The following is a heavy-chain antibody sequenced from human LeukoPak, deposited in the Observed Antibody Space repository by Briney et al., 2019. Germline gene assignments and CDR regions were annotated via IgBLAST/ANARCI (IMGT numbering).Heavy chain of an antibody. CDR1: GYTFTSYG. V-gene: IGHV1-69*13. Sequence: ASVKVSCKASGYTFTSYGISWVRQAPGQGLEWMGGIIPIFGTANYAQKFQGRVTITADESTSTAYMELSSLRSEDTAVYYCARDCGGDCYHAEYFQHWGQGTLVTVSS. J-gene: IGHJ1*01. D-gene: IGHD2-21*02. CDR3: ARDCGGDCYHAEYFQH. CDR2: IIPIFGTA.